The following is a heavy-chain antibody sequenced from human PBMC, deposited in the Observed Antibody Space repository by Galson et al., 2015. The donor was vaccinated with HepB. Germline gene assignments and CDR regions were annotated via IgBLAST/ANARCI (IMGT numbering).Heavy chain of an antibody. CDR3: ARGRRDNANFDY. CDR1: GFIFSGYS. J-gene: IGHJ4*02. CDR2: TSSSGRSI. Sequence: SLRLSCAASGFIFSGYSMNWVRQAPGKGLGWVSSTSSSGRSISYADSVKGRFTISRDNAKNSLYLQMNSLRAEDTAVYYCARGRRDNANFDYWGQGTLVTVSP. D-gene: IGHD1-14*01. V-gene: IGHV3-21*01.